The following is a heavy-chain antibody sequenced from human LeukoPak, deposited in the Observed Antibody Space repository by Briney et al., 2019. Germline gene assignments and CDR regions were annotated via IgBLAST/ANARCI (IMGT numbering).Heavy chain of an antibody. V-gene: IGHV3-7*03. CDR3: AREGGRGYSGYDFDY. J-gene: IGHJ4*02. Sequence: PGGSLRLSCAASGFTFSNAWMSWVRQAPGKGLEWVANIKQDGSEKYYVDSVKGRFTISRDNAKNSLYLQMNSLRAEDTAVYYCAREGGRGYSGYDFDYWGQGTLVTVSS. CDR2: IKQDGSEK. CDR1: GFTFSNAW. D-gene: IGHD5-12*01.